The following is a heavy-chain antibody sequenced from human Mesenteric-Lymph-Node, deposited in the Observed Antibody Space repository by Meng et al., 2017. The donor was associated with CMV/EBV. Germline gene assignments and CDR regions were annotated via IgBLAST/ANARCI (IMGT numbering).Heavy chain of an antibody. J-gene: IGHJ5*02. D-gene: IGHD6-13*01. CDR2: IIPILGIA. Sequence: VHLVQSGAGVKKPGPSVKFSCKASGGTFSSYTISWVRQAPGQGLEWMGRIIPILGIANYAQKFQGRVTITADKSTSTAYMELSSLRSEDTAVYYCAGGIAAAGSRWFDPWGQGTLVTVSS. V-gene: IGHV1-69*02. CDR3: AGGIAAAGSRWFDP. CDR1: GGTFSSYT.